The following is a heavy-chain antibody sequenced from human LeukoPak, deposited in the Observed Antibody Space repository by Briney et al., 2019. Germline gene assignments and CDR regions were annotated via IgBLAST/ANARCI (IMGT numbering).Heavy chain of an antibody. Sequence: RTGGSLRLSCAASGFTFSSYSMNWVRQAPGKGLEWVSSISSSSSYIYYADSVKGRFTISRDNSKNTLYLQMNSLRAEDTAVYYCALLGGKRYSSGWAYFDYWGQGTLVTVSS. D-gene: IGHD6-19*01. CDR3: ALLGGKRYSSGWAYFDY. V-gene: IGHV3-21*04. CDR1: GFTFSSYS. CDR2: ISSSSSYI. J-gene: IGHJ4*02.